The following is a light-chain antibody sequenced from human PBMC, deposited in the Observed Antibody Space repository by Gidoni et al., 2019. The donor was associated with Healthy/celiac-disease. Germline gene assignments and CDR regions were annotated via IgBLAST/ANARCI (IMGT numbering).Light chain of an antibody. J-gene: IGKJ5*01. V-gene: IGKV3-11*01. Sequence: EIVLTQSPATLSLSPGERATLSCRASQSVSSYLAWYQQKPGQAPRLLIYDASNRATGIPARFSGSGSGTYFTLTISSLEPEDFAVYYCQQRSNWPKITFXQXTRLEIK. CDR2: DAS. CDR1: QSVSSY. CDR3: QQRSNWPKIT.